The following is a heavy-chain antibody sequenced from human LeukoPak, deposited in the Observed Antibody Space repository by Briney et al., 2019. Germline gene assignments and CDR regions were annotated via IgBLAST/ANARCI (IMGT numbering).Heavy chain of an antibody. V-gene: IGHV3-23*01. CDR1: GFTFSSYA. D-gene: IGHD3-22*01. J-gene: IGHJ4*02. CDR2: ISGSGGST. Sequence: GGSLRLSCAASGFTFSSYAISWVRQPQGKGREWVSGISGSGGSTYYADSVKGRFTISRDNSKNTLYLQMNSLRAEDTAVYYCAKTRAYYCDSSGYPDYWGQGTLVTVSS. CDR3: AKTRAYYCDSSGYPDY.